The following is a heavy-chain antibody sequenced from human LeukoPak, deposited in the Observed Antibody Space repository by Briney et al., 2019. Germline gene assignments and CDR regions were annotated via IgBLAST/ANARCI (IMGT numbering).Heavy chain of an antibody. CDR1: GGSISSGDYY. D-gene: IGHD2-2*01. Sequence: PSQTLSLTCTVSGGSISSGDYYWSWIRQPPGKGLEWIGYIYYSGSTYYNPSLESRVTISVDTSKNQFSLKLSSVTAADTAVYYCARDHCSSTSCYEGGFDYWGQGTLVTVSS. V-gene: IGHV4-30-4*08. CDR2: IYYSGST. J-gene: IGHJ4*02. CDR3: ARDHCSSTSCYEGGFDY.